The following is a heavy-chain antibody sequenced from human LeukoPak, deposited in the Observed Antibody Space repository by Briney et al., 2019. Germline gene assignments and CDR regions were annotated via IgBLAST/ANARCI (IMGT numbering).Heavy chain of an antibody. CDR3: ARELVAAAGTSGY. Sequence: GGSLRLSCAATRFTFNTFAMHWVRQAPGKGLEWVSSISSSSSYIYYADSVKGRFTISRDNAKNSLYLQMNSLRAEDTAVYYCARELVAAAGTSGYWGQGTLVTVSS. J-gene: IGHJ4*02. V-gene: IGHV3-21*01. CDR2: ISSSSSYI. D-gene: IGHD6-13*01. CDR1: RFTFNTFA.